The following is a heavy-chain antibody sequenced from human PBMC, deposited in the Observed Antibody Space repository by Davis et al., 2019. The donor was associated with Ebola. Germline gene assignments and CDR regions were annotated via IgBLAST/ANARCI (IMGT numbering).Heavy chain of an antibody. J-gene: IGHJ5*02. CDR2: INSDGSST. Sequence: PGGSLRLSCAASGFTFSSYWMHWVRHAPGKGLVWVSRINSDGSSTSYADSVKGRFTISRDNAKNTLYLQMNSLRAEDTAVYYCARDKWDVVVAAATPENWFDPWGQGTLVTVSS. CDR1: GFTFSSYW. CDR3: ARDKWDVVVAAATPENWFDP. D-gene: IGHD2-15*01. V-gene: IGHV3-74*01.